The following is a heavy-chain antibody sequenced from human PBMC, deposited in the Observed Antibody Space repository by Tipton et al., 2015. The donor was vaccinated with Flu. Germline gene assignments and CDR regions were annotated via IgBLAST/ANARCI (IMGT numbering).Heavy chain of an antibody. Sequence: TLSLTCTVSGGSIGRYSWSWIRQPAGKGLEWIGRIYSSGISNYIPSLKSRVTMSVDTSKNQLSLKLRSVNAADTAVYYCAREDYSTYQFDYWGRGALVTVSS. D-gene: IGHD2-2*01. CDR1: GGSIGRYS. J-gene: IGHJ4*02. CDR3: AREDYSTYQFDY. V-gene: IGHV4-4*07. CDR2: IYSSGIS.